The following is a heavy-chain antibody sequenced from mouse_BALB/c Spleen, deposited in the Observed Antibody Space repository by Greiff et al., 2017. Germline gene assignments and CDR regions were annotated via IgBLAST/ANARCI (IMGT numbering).Heavy chain of an antibody. Sequence: VQLVESGPGLVAPSQSLSITCTVSGFSLTSYGVHWVRQPPGKGLEWLGVIWAGGSTNYNSALMSRLSISKDNSKSQVFLKMNSLQTDDTAMYYCARDSSSGYSAWFAYWGQGTLVTVSA. CDR2: IWAGGST. CDR3: ARDSSSGYSAWFAY. V-gene: IGHV2-9*02. CDR1: GFSLTSYG. J-gene: IGHJ3*01. D-gene: IGHD3-1*01.